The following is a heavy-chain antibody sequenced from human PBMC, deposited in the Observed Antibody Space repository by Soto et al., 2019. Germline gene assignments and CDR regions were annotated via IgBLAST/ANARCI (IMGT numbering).Heavy chain of an antibody. CDR1: GFSFRSFW. Sequence: DVQLVESGGGLVQPGGSLRVSCVTSGFSFRSFWMSWVRQGPGKGLEWVANINQGGNEINYADSVRGRFTISRDNAKNSLYLQMDSLRVEDSAVYYCATEVGTPSVRGALKMWGQGTVVSVSS. D-gene: IGHD1-26*01. J-gene: IGHJ3*02. CDR2: INQGGNEI. CDR3: ATEVGTPSVRGALKM. V-gene: IGHV3-7*03.